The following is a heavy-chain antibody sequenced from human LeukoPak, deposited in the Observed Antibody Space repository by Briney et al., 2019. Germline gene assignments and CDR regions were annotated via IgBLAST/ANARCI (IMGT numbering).Heavy chain of an antibody. J-gene: IGHJ5*02. Sequence: GGSLRLSCAASGFTFSSYAMHWVRQAPVKGRGYISSMISNVGSTDYANSVKGRFTISRHNSNNTLYITMGSLRAEDMAVYYCARDRSGMVKKDGWFAPWGQGTLVTV. CDR2: MISNVGST. D-gene: IGHD3-10*01. CDR3: ARDRSGMVKKDGWFAP. V-gene: IGHV3-64*01. CDR1: GFTFSSYA.